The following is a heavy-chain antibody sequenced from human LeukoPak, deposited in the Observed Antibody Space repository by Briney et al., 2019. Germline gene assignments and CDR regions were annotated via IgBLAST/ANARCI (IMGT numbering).Heavy chain of an antibody. CDR2: ITRDGSST. CDR1: GFTFSSSW. CDR3: ARDPGYESWSPFWGGMDV. D-gene: IGHD3-16*01. J-gene: IGHJ6*04. V-gene: IGHV3-74*01. Sequence: GGSLRLSCAASGFTFSSSWMHWVRQAPGKGLVWVSRITRDGSSTTYADSVKGRLTTSRDNAKNTLYLQMDSLRDDDTAVYYCARDPGYESWSPFWGGMDVWGNGTTVIVSS.